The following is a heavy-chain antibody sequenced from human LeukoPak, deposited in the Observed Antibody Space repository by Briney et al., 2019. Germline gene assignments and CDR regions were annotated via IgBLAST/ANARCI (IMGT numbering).Heavy chain of an antibody. V-gene: IGHV1-69*04. Sequence: GASVKVSCKASGGTFSSYAISWMRQAPGQGLEWMGRIIPILGIANYAQKFQGRVTITADKSTSTAYMELSSLRSEDTAVYYCARSGSGWYRGSYYYYGMDVWGQGTTVTVSS. CDR3: ARSGSGWYRGSYYYYGMDV. CDR1: GGTFSSYA. CDR2: IIPILGIA. D-gene: IGHD6-19*01. J-gene: IGHJ6*02.